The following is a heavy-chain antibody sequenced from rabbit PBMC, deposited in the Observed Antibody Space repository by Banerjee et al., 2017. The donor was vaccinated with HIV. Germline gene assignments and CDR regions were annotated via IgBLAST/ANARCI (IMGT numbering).Heavy chain of an antibody. CDR3: ARDYSSTGDDWLDL. Sequence: QAQLEESGGDLVKPEGSLTLTCKASGFSFSSSHYMCWVRQAPGKGLEWIACIYAVGSGITCYASWAEGRFTISKTSSTTVTRQMTSLTAADTATYFCARDYSSTGDDWLDLWGPGTLVTVS. CDR1: GFSFSSSHY. J-gene: IGHJ4*01. D-gene: IGHD1-1*01. CDR2: IYAVGSGIT. V-gene: IGHV1S45*01.